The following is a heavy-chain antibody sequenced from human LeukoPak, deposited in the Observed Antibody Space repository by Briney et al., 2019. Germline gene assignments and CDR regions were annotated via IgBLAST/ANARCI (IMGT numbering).Heavy chain of an antibody. CDR1: GGSISSGSYY. D-gene: IGHD6-13*01. CDR2: IYYSGST. CDR3: ARGLRRQQLGYYYYYMDV. V-gene: IGHV4-39*07. Sequence: SETLSLTCTVSGGSISSGSYYWGWIRQPPGKGLEWIGNIYYSGSTYYNPSLKSRVSISVDTSKNQFSLKLTSVTAADTAVYYCARGLRRQQLGYYYYYMDVWGKGTTVTVSS. J-gene: IGHJ6*03.